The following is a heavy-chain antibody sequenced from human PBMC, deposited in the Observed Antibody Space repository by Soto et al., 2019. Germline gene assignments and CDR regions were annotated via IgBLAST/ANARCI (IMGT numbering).Heavy chain of an antibody. CDR3: ENGDYDDHKIYYYMDV. CDR2: ISGSGGST. J-gene: IGHJ6*03. D-gene: IGHD4-17*01. CDR1: GFTFSSYA. Sequence: GGSLRLSCAASGFTFSSYAMSWVRQAPGKGLEWVSAISGSGGSTYYADSVKGRFTISRDNSKNTLYLQMNSLRAEDTAVYYCENGDYDDHKIYYYMDVWGKGTTVTVSS. V-gene: IGHV3-23*01.